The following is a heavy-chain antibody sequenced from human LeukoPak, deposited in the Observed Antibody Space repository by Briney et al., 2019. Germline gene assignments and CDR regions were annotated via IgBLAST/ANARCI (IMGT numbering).Heavy chain of an antibody. J-gene: IGHJ4*02. Sequence: PGGSLRLSCAASGFTFSSYSMNWVRQAPGKGLEWVSSISSSSSYIYYADSVKGRFTISRDNAKNSLYLQMNSLRAEDTAVYYCARPWISSGWYLPDYWGQGTLVLVSS. V-gene: IGHV3-21*01. CDR2: ISSSSSYI. D-gene: IGHD6-19*01. CDR3: ARPWISSGWYLPDY. CDR1: GFTFSSYS.